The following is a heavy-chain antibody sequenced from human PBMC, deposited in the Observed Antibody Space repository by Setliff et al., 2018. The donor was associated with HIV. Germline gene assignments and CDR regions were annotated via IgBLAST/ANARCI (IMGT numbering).Heavy chain of an antibody. Sequence: GGSLRLSCAASGFTFSTYSMNWVRQAPGKGLEWVSSISSSGRYIYYADSVKGRFTISRDNAKNSLYLQVNSLRAEDTAVYYCATRVAYSSGWDEYFQHWGQGTLVTVSS. CDR1: GFTFSTYS. D-gene: IGHD6-19*01. CDR3: ATRVAYSSGWDEYFQH. J-gene: IGHJ1*01. V-gene: IGHV3-21*01. CDR2: ISSSGRYI.